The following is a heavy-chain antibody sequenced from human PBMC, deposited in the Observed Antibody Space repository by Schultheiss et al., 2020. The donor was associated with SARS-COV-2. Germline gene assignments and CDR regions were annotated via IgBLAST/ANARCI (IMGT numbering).Heavy chain of an antibody. V-gene: IGHV1-8*02. J-gene: IGHJ3*02. Sequence: ASVKVSCKASGGTFSSYAISWVRQAPGQGLEWMGWMNPNSGNTGYAQKFQGRVTMTRNTSTSTAYMELSSLGSEDTAVYYCARDQDSSGYYGVYAAFDIWGQGTTVTVSS. D-gene: IGHD3-22*01. CDR3: ARDQDSSGYYGVYAAFDI. CDR1: GGTFSSYA. CDR2: MNPNSGNT.